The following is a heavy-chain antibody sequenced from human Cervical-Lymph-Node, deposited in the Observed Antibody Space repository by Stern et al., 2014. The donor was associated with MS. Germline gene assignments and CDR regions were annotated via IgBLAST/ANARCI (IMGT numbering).Heavy chain of an antibody. J-gene: IGHJ4*02. CDR1: GFSLSSHGMC. D-gene: IGHD2-2*01. V-gene: IGHV2-70*11. Sequence: SGPPLVKPTQTLTLTCTFSGFSLSSHGMCVSWIRQSPGKALEWLARIDWDDEKYYSTSLKTRLTISKDTSRNHVVLTVGNMDPVDSATYYCAHGSTSCYWADSWGQGTLVTVSS. CDR2: IDWDDEK. CDR3: AHGSTSCYWADS.